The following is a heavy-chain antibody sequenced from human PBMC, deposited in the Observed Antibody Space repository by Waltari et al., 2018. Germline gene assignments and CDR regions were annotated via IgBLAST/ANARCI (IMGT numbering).Heavy chain of an antibody. CDR1: GGSISSSY. D-gene: IGHD3-9*01. CDR2: IYYSGST. Sequence: QVQLQESGPGLVKPSETLSLPCTVSGGSISSSYWSWIRQPPGKELEWIGYIYYSGSTNYNPSLKSRVTISVDTSKNQFSLKLSSVTAADTAVYYCARDMTGYYDMLTGPLYAFDIWGQGTMVTVSS. CDR3: ARDMTGYYDMLTGPLYAFDI. V-gene: IGHV4-59*01. J-gene: IGHJ3*02.